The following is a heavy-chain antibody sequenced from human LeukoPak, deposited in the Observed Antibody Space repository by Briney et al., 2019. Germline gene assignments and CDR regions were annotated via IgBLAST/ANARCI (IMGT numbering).Heavy chain of an antibody. CDR2: IDPSGGST. CDR1: GYTFTSYY. CDR3: ARYYYFDY. J-gene: IGHJ4*02. Sequence: GASVKVSCKASGYTFTSYYIHWVRQAPGLGLEWMGVIDPSGGSTTYAQRFQGRVTMTRVTSSSTVYMELSSLRSEDTAVYYCARYYYFDYWGQGTRVTVSS. V-gene: IGHV1-46*01.